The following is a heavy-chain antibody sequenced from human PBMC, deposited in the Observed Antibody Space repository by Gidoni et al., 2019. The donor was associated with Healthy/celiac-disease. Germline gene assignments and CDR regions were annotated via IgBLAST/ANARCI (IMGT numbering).Heavy chain of an antibody. J-gene: IGHJ4*02. CDR3: ARAVTDSTATGVFDY. D-gene: IGHD2-2*01. CDR2: IYYSGST. Sequence: QVQLQESGPGLVKPSQTLSLTFTVSGGSISSGGYYWSWLRQHPGKGLEWIGYIYYSGSTYYNPSLKSRVTISVDTSKNQFSLKLSSVTAADTAVYYCARAVTDSTATGVFDYWGQGTLVTVSS. V-gene: IGHV4-31*03. CDR1: GGSISSGGYY.